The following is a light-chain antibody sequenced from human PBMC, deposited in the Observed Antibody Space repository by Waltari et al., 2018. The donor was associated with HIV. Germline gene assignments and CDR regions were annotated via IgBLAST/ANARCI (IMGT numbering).Light chain of an antibody. CDR2: GAS. V-gene: IGKV3-15*01. CDR1: ESITNY. Sequence: EIVMTQSPASLSVSPGERATLSCRATESITNYLAWYQQKPGQAPRLLIYGASTRATGIPARFSGSGSGTEFTLTISSLQSEDFAVYYCLQDYNYPRTFGQGTEVAVK. CDR3: LQDYNYPRT. J-gene: IGKJ1*01.